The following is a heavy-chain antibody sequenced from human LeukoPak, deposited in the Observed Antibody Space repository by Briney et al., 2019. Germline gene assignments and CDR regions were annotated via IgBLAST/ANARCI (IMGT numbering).Heavy chain of an antibody. CDR1: GGTFSSYA. CDR2: IIPIFGIA. J-gene: IGHJ4*02. CDR3: TVAGTGMLDY. D-gene: IGHD6-19*01. Sequence: GASVKVSCNVSGGTFSSYAISWVRQAPGPGLEWMGRIIPIFGIANYAQKFQGRVTITADKSTSTAYMELSSLRSEDTAVYCCTVAGTGMLDYWGQGTLVTVSS. V-gene: IGHV1-69*04.